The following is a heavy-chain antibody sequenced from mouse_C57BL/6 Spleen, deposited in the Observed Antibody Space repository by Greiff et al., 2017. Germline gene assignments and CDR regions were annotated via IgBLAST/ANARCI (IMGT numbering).Heavy chain of an antibody. J-gene: IGHJ3*01. Sequence: VQLKESGPELVKPGASVKISCKASGYSFTDYNMNWVKQSNGKSLELIGVINPYYGTTSYNQKFKGKATLTVDQSSITAYMQLNSLTSEDSAVYYCARGGRRGWFAYWGQGTLVTVSA. CDR2: INPYYGTT. CDR1: GYSFTDYN. V-gene: IGHV1-39*01. D-gene: IGHD2-12*01. CDR3: ARGGRRGWFAY.